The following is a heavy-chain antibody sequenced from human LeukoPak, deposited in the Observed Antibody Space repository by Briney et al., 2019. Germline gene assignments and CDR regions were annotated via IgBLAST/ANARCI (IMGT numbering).Heavy chain of an antibody. V-gene: IGHV1-69*04. CDR1: LGTYSLYV. CDR2: IIPIPGMA. Sequence: SVKVSCKACLGTYSLYVFYGVRQAPGQGLEWMGRIIPIPGMANYAQKFQGRVTITADSSTSTAYMEVSSLRSEDTAVYYCARAVVVARGLMAYFDYWGQGTLVTVSS. D-gene: IGHD3-10*01. J-gene: IGHJ4*02. CDR3: ARAVVVARGLMAYFDY.